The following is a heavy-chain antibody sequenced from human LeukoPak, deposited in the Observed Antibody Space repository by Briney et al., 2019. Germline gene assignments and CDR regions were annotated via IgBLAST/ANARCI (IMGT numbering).Heavy chain of an antibody. D-gene: IGHD2-21*02. CDR2: ISSGGNTI. CDR3: ARDKLAYCGGDCYPDA. V-gene: IGHV3-48*03. J-gene: IGHJ5*02. CDR1: GFTFSSYE. Sequence: PGGSLRFSCAASGFTFSSYEMNWVRQAPGKGLEWVSYISSGGNTIYYADSVQGRFTISRDNAQNSLYLQMNSLRAEDTAVYYCARDKLAYCGGDCYPDAWGQGTLVTVSS.